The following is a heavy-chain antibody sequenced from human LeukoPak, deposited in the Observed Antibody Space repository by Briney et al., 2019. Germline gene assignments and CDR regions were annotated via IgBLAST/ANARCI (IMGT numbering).Heavy chain of an antibody. CDR3: ASWGTPGGR. Sequence: GGSLRLSCAASGFTFGSKWMSWIRQGRGKGLEWVAHISPDGGRTYYVDSVKGRFTISRDNAERSVVLQTTSLRAEDTAVYYCASWGTPGGRWGQGTLVIVSS. J-gene: IGHJ4*02. CDR2: ISPDGGRT. CDR1: GFTFGSKW. D-gene: IGHD1-1*01. V-gene: IGHV3-7*01.